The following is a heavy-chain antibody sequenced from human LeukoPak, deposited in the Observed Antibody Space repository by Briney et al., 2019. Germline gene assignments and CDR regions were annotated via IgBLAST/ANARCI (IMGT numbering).Heavy chain of an antibody. J-gene: IGHJ4*03. V-gene: IGHV3-15*01. CDR2: IKSKTDGRTT. CDR1: GFTFSNAW. CDR3: TTSHGRGVMAGEDFDY. D-gene: IGHD3-10*01. Sequence: GGSLRLSCAASGFTFSNAWMSWVRQAPGKGLEWVGRIKSKTDGRTTDYAAPVEGRFTISRDDSKNTLYLQMNSLKTEDTAVYYCTTSHGRGVMAGEDFDYWGKGTTVTVSS.